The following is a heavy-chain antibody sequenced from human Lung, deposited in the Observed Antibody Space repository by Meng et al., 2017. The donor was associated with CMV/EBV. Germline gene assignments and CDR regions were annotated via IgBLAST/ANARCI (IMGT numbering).Heavy chain of an antibody. Sequence: ASVKVSCKASGYTFTLYYIHWVRQAPGQGLEWMGWINPNTGGTNSAQKFQGRVTMTGDTPISTAYMELSRLNSDDTALYYCARERGLGFRGTNDAFDFWGQGTMVXVSS. CDR3: ARERGLGFRGTNDAFDF. V-gene: IGHV1-2*02. CDR1: GYTFTLYY. J-gene: IGHJ3*01. CDR2: INPNTGGT. D-gene: IGHD1-14*01.